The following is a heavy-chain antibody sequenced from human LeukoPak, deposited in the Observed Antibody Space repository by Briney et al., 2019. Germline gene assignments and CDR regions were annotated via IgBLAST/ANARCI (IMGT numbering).Heavy chain of an antibody. CDR3: RITFGELYPVAFDI. Sequence: PGGSLRLSCAASGFIFDDHGMHWVRQAPGKGLEWVSGISWSSGIIGYADSVKGRFAISRDNAKNSLYLQMNSLRAEDTALYYCRITFGELYPVAFDIWGQGTMVTVSS. D-gene: IGHD3-10*01. CDR1: GFIFDDHG. V-gene: IGHV3-9*01. J-gene: IGHJ3*02. CDR2: ISWSSGII.